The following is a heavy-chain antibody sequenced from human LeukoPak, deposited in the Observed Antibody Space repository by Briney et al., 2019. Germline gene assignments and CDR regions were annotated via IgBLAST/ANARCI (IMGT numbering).Heavy chain of an antibody. J-gene: IGHJ4*02. CDR2: INHSGST. V-gene: IGHV4-34*01. CDR1: GGSFSGYY. D-gene: IGHD6-19*01. Sequence: PSETLSLTCAVYGGSFSGYYWSWIRQPPGKGLEWIGEINHSGSTNYNPSLKSRVTISVDTSKNQFSLKLSSVTAADTAVYYCARGYSSGWYSTQGRFDYWGQGTLVTVSS. CDR3: ARGYSSGWYSTQGRFDY.